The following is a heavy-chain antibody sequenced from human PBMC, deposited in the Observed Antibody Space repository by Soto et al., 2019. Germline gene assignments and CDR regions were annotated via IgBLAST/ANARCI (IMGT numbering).Heavy chain of an antibody. Sequence: QVHLVQSGAEVKKPGASVKVSCMASGYNFIAQNIHWVRQAPGLGLEWVGKMNPNSGGSGFGQEFYGRVSVTRNTSISSVFKELTRLKSAGTDGYYCSRRGHLDAPSGGFGSWGQGAMVIVSS. CDR3: SRRGHLDAPSGGFGS. CDR1: GYNFIAQN. CDR2: MNPNSGGS. J-gene: IGHJ3*01. D-gene: IGHD3-3*01. V-gene: IGHV1-2*02.